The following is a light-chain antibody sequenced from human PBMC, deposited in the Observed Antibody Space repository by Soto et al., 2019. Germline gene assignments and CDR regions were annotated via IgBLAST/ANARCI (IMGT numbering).Light chain of an antibody. V-gene: IGKV1-5*02. CDR3: QHYGGMWA. CDR2: DAS. CDR1: QSITNR. Sequence: IQMTQSPSTLSASVGDRITIICRASQSITNRLAWYQQKPGRAPKVLIYDASNLERGVPSRFSGSGSGTEFILTINSLQPDDFATYYCQHYGGMWAFGLGTKVDIK. J-gene: IGKJ1*01.